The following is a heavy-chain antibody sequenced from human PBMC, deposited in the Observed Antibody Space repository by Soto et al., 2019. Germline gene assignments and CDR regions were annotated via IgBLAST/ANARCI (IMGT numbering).Heavy chain of an antibody. CDR3: ARDRGGYDYYYGMDV. Sequence: GGSLRLSCAASGFTFSSYAMHWVRQAPGKGLEWVAVISYDGSNKYYADSVKGRFTISRDNSKNTLYLQMNSLRAEDTAVYYCARDRGGYDYYYGMDVWGQGTTVTVSS. V-gene: IGHV3-30-3*01. CDR2: ISYDGSNK. CDR1: GFTFSSYA. D-gene: IGHD5-12*01. J-gene: IGHJ6*02.